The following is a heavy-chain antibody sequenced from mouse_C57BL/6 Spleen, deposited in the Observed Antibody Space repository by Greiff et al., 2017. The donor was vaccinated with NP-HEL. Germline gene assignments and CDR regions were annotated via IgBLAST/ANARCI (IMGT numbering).Heavy chain of an antibody. D-gene: IGHD2-4*01. CDR1: GFSLTSYG. Sequence: VKLQESGPGLVQPSQSLSITCTVSGFSLTSYGVHWVRQSPGKGLEWLGVIWSGGSTDYNAAFISRLSISKDNSKSQVFFKMNSLQADDTAIYYCARKGIYYDYEGFAYWGQGTLVTVSA. V-gene: IGHV2-2*01. J-gene: IGHJ3*01. CDR2: IWSGGST. CDR3: ARKGIYYDYEGFAY.